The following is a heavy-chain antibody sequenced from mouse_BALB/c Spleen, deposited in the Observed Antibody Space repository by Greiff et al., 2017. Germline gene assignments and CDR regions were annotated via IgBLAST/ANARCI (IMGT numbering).Heavy chain of an antibody. D-gene: IGHD4-1*01. J-gene: IGHJ3*01. V-gene: IGHV14-3*02. CDR2: IDPANGNT. CDR1: GFNIKDTY. CDR3: ASGGDWDGGIAY. Sequence: EVQLQQSGAELVKPGASVKLSCTASGFNIKDTYMHWVKQRPEQGLEWIGRIDPANGNTKYDPKFQGKATITADTSSNTAYLQLSSLTSEDTAVYYCASGGDWDGGIAYWGQGTLVTVSA.